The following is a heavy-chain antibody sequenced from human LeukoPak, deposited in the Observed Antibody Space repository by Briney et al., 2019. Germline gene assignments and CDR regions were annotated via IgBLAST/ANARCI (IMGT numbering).Heavy chain of an antibody. CDR1: GFTFSSYS. D-gene: IGHD4-17*01. Sequence: GGSLRLSCAASGFTFSSYSMNWVRQAPGKGLEWVSYISSSSSTIYYADSVKGRFTISRDNAKNSLYLQMNSLRAEDTAVYYCAREGVRGDYRVLGYWGQGTLVTVSS. J-gene: IGHJ4*02. CDR3: AREGVRGDYRVLGY. CDR2: ISSSSSTI. V-gene: IGHV3-48*01.